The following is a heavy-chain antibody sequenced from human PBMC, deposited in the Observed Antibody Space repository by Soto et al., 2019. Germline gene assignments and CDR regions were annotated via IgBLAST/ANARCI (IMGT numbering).Heavy chain of an antibody. CDR3: AKDKGYSSGDVFDI. D-gene: IGHD5-18*01. Sequence: SGGSLRLSCAASGFTFSTYAMSWVRQAPGKGLEWVSGISGSAYYADAVEGRFTISRDNSKNTLYLQMNSLRAEDTAMYYCAKDKGYSSGDVFDIWGQGTMVTVSS. V-gene: IGHV3-23*01. CDR2: ISGSA. CDR1: GFTFSTYA. J-gene: IGHJ3*02.